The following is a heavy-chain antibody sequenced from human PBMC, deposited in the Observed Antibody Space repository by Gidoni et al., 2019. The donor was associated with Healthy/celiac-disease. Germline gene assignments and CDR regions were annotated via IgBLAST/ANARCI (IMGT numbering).Heavy chain of an antibody. Sequence: EVQLLESGGGLVQPGGSLRLSCAASGSTFTRYALSWARPAPGTGLEWVSAISGSGGSTYYADSVKCRFTISRDNSENTLYLQMNSLRAEDTAVYYCAKVPGTYYDFWSGYSPKIYFDYWGQGTLVTVSS. J-gene: IGHJ4*02. CDR3: AKVPGTYYDFWSGYSPKIYFDY. CDR1: GSTFTRYA. CDR2: ISGSGGST. V-gene: IGHV3-23*01. D-gene: IGHD3-3*01.